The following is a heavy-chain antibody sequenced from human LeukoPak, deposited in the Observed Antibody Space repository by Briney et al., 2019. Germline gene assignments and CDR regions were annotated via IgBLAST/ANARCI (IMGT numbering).Heavy chain of an antibody. D-gene: IGHD2-15*01. V-gene: IGHV1-46*01. CDR1: GYTFTSYY. Sequence: ASVKVSCKASGYTFTSYYMHWVRQAPGQGLEWMGIINPSGGSTSYAQKFQGRVTMTRDMSTSTVYMELSSLRSDDTAVHYCARDGDWNIVVVVAADYYYYMDVWGKGTTVTVSS. CDR2: INPSGGST. CDR3: ARDGDWNIVVVVAADYYYYMDV. J-gene: IGHJ6*03.